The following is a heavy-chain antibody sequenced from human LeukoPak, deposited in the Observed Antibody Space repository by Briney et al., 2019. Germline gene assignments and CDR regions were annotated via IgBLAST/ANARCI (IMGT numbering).Heavy chain of an antibody. Sequence: PGGSLRLSCAASGFTFSDFYISWVRESPGKGLEWVASLNQDGTGKYYVASVKGRFTISRDNAKKSVWLQMTSLRADDTAVYYCARSLWPEDYWGQGTLVTVSS. V-gene: IGHV3-7*01. D-gene: IGHD3-16*01. CDR1: GFTFSDFY. CDR2: LNQDGTGK. J-gene: IGHJ4*02. CDR3: ARSLWPEDY.